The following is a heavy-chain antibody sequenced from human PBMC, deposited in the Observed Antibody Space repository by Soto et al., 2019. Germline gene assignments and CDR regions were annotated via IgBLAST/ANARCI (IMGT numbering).Heavy chain of an antibody. CDR3: ARHPLPTIGKVTSRQFDY. CDR2: IDPSDSYT. V-gene: IGHV5-10-1*01. CDR1: GYSFTSYW. D-gene: IGHD4-4*01. J-gene: IGHJ4*02. Sequence: GESLKISCKGSGYSFTSYWISWVRQMPGKGLEWMGRIDPSDSYTNYSPSFQGHVTISADKSISTAYLQWSSLKASDTAMYYCARHPLPTIGKVTSRQFDYWGQGTLVTVSS.